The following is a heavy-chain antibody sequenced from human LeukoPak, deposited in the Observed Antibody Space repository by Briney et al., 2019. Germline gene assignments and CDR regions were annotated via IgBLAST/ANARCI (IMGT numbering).Heavy chain of an antibody. D-gene: IGHD1-26*01. CDR3: ARGRAWFDH. J-gene: IGHJ5*02. V-gene: IGHV5-51*01. CDR2: VYPADSDT. Sequence: GESLKISCKTSGYNFPIFWIGWVRQMPGKGLEWVGIVYPADSDTRYSPSFQGQVTISADKSTSSTYLQWNNLKASDSAIYYCARGRAWFDHWGQGTQVTVSS. CDR1: GYNFPIFW.